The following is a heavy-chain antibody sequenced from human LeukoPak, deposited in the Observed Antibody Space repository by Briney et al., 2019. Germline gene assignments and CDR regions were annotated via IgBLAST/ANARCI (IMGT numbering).Heavy chain of an antibody. CDR2: IYYSGST. Sequence: SETLSLTCTVSGGSISSYYWSWIRQPPGKGLEWIGYIYYSGSTDYNPSLKSRVTISVDTSKNQFSLKLSSVTAADTAVYYCARHYYDRSGYFYQDSWGQGTLVTVSS. CDR1: GGSISSYY. D-gene: IGHD3-22*01. CDR3: ARHYYDRSGYFYQDS. V-gene: IGHV4-59*08. J-gene: IGHJ4*02.